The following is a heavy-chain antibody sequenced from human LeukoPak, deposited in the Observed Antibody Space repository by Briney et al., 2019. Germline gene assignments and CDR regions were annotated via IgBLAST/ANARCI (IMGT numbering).Heavy chain of an antibody. CDR1: GGSVSSGSYY. J-gene: IGHJ4*02. Sequence: PSETLSLTCTVSGGSVSSGSYYWSWIRPPPGKGLEWIGYIYYSGSTNYNPSLKSRVTISVDTSKNQFSLKLRSVTAADTAVYYCARHNYGDYFPALSLDYWGQGTLVTVSS. V-gene: IGHV4-61*01. CDR2: IYYSGST. D-gene: IGHD4-17*01. CDR3: ARHNYGDYFPALSLDY.